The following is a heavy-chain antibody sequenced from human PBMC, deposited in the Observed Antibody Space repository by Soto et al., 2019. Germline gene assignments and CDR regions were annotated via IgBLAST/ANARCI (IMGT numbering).Heavy chain of an antibody. D-gene: IGHD3-22*01. CDR2: IDWDDDK. CDR3: ARIQFGSGYYTAYFDY. J-gene: IGHJ4*02. V-gene: IGHV2-70*11. CDR1: GGSISSGDYY. Sequence: TLSLTCTVSGGSISSGDYYWSWIRQPPGKALEWLARIDWDDDKYYSTSLKTRLTISKDTSKNQVVLTMTNMDPVDTATYYCARIQFGSGYYTAYFDYWGQGTLVTVSS.